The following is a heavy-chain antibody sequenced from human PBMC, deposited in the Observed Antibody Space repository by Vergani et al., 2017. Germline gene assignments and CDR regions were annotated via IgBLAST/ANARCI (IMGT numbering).Heavy chain of an antibody. CDR2: IKQDGSEK. J-gene: IGHJ1*01. CDR1: GITFKNAW. D-gene: IGHD3-9*01. V-gene: IGHV3-7*01. CDR3: TRRRSFDWLSPD. Sequence: EVQVVESGGGLIKPGGSLRLSCVVSGITFKNAWINWVRQAPGKGLEWVANIKQDGSEKYYVDSVKGRFTISRDNAKNSLYLQMNSLRAEDTAVYYCTRRRSFDWLSPDWGQGTLVTVSS.